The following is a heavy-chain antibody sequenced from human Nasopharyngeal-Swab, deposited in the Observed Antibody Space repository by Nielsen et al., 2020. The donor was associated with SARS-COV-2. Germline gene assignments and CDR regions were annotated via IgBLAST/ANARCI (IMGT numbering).Heavy chain of an antibody. J-gene: IGHJ6*02. CDR3: TSRIAAAGSLSYYYGMDV. CDR1: GFTFSGSA. V-gene: IGHV3-73*01. Sequence: GVLKISCAASGFTFSGSAMHWVRQASGKGLEWVGRIRSKANSYATAYAASVKGRFTISRDDSKNTAYLQMNSLKTEDTAVYYCTSRIAAAGSLSYYYGMDVWGQGTTVTVSS. CDR2: IRSKANSYAT. D-gene: IGHD6-13*01.